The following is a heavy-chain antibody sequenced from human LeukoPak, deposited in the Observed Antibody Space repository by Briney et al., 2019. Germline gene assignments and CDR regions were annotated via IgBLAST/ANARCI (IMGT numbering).Heavy chain of an antibody. CDR3: AKFTGLAYCGGDCYEY. D-gene: IGHD2-21*01. V-gene: IGHV3-30*18. J-gene: IGHJ4*02. CDR2: ISYDGSNK. Sequence: GGSLRLSCAASGFTFSSYGMHWVRQAPGKGLEWVAVISYDGSNKYYADSVKGRFTISRDNSKNTLYLQMNSLRAEDTAVYYCAKFTGLAYCGGDCYEYWGQGTLVTVSS. CDR1: GFTFSSYG.